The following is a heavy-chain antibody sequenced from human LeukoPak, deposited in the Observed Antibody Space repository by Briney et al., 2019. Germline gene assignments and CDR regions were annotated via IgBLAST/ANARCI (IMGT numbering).Heavy chain of an antibody. Sequence: GGSLRLSCAASEFTFSKYAMNWVRQAPGKGLEWVSGINGSGVITFYADSVKGRFTISRDNSKNTLYLQMNSLRAEGTAIYYCAKDSSQGGDYFDSWGQGTLVTVSS. V-gene: IGHV3-23*01. J-gene: IGHJ4*02. D-gene: IGHD3-16*01. CDR1: EFTFSKYA. CDR2: INGSGVIT. CDR3: AKDSSQGGDYFDS.